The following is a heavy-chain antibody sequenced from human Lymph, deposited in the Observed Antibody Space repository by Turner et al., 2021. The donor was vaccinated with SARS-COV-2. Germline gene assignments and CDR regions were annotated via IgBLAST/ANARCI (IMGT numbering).Heavy chain of an antibody. Sequence: EVQLVQSGAEVKQPGESLRISCKGSGYSFTSYWISWVRQMPGKGLEWMGRIDPSDSYTNYRPSFQGHVTISSDKSISTAYLQWSSLKASDTAMYYCARGDCSSTSCPKHYYYYGMDVRGQGTTVTVSS. CDR1: GYSFTSYW. D-gene: IGHD2-2*01. CDR3: ARGDCSSTSCPKHYYYYGMDV. V-gene: IGHV5-10-1*03. J-gene: IGHJ6*02. CDR2: IDPSDSYT.